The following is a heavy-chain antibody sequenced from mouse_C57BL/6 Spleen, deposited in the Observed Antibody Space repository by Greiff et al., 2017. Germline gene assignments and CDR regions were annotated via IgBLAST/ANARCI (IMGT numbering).Heavy chain of an antibody. V-gene: IGHV1-72*01. CDR2: IDPNSGGT. Sequence: QVQLQQPGAELVKPGASVKLSCKASGYTFTSYWMHWVKQRPGRGLEWIGRIDPNSGGTKYNEKFKSKATLTVDNPSSTTYMQLSSLTSEDSAVYYCAREDGSSYVPYAMDYWGQGTSVTVSS. D-gene: IGHD1-1*01. J-gene: IGHJ4*01. CDR3: AREDGSSYVPYAMDY. CDR1: GYTFTSYW.